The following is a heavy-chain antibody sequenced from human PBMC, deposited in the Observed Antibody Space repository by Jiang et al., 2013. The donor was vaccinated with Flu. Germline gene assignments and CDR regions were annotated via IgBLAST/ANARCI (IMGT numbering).Heavy chain of an antibody. D-gene: IGHD2-2*01. CDR2: IIPIFGTA. J-gene: IGHJ3*02. Sequence: GAEVKKPGSSVKVSCKASGGTFSSYAISWVRQAPGQGLEWMGGIIPIFGTANYAQKFQGRVTITADESTSTAYMELSSLRSEDTAVYYCASGWREALIQDIVVVPAAIPNHYAFDIWGQGTMVTVSS. V-gene: IGHV1-69*01. CDR1: GGTFSSYA. CDR3: ASGWREALIQDIVVVPAAIPNHYAFDI.